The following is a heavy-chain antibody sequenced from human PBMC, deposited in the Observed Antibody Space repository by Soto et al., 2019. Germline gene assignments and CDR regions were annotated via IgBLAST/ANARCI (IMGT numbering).Heavy chain of an antibody. V-gene: IGHV1-69*08. Sequence: ASVKVSCKASGGTFSSYTFSWVRQAPGQGLEWMGRIVPIRGSTNYAQKFQGSVTMTRDTSTSTAYMELSSLRSEDTAVYYCARVFVGATEIDYWGQGTLVTVSS. CDR2: IVPIRGST. J-gene: IGHJ4*02. CDR3: ARVFVGATEIDY. CDR1: GGTFSSYT. D-gene: IGHD1-26*01.